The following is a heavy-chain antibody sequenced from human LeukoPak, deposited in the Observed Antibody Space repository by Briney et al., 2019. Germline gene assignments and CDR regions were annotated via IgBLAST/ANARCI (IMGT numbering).Heavy chain of an antibody. J-gene: IGHJ5*02. CDR3: AHRSLIAPPEEWFDP. Sequence: SGPTLVKRTQTLTLTCTFSGFSLSTSGVGVGWIRQPPGKALEWLALIYWDDDKRYSPSLKSRLTITKDTSKNQVVLTMTNMDPVDTATYYCAHRSLIAPPEEWFDPWGQGTLVTVSS. D-gene: IGHD3-22*01. CDR2: IYWDDDK. CDR1: GFSLSTSGVG. V-gene: IGHV2-5*02.